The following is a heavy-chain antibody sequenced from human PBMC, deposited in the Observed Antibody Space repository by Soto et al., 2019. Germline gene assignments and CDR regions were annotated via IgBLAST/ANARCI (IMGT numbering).Heavy chain of an antibody. CDR2: IYYSGST. D-gene: IGHD5-18*01. Sequence: TLSLTCTASGGYISSGGYYWRWIRQHPGKGLEWIGYIYYSGSTYYNPSLKSRVTISVDTSKNQFSLKLSSVTAADTSVYYCARGRIQLWAFDYWGQGSLVIVSS. V-gene: IGHV4-31*03. J-gene: IGHJ4*02. CDR3: ARGRIQLWAFDY. CDR1: GGYISSGGYY.